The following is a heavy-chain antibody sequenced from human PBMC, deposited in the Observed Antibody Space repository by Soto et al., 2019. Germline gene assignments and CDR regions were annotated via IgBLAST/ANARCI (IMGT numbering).Heavy chain of an antibody. Sequence: GGSLRLSCAASGFTFSDYYMSWIRQAPGKGLEWVSYISSSGSTIYYADSVKGRFTISRDNAKNSLYLQMNSLRAEDTAVYYCAREEGYTTVRDPEHYYYYMDVWGKGTTVTGSS. CDR1: GFTFSDYY. CDR2: ISSSGSTI. V-gene: IGHV3-11*01. CDR3: AREEGYTTVRDPEHYYYYMDV. J-gene: IGHJ6*03. D-gene: IGHD4-17*01.